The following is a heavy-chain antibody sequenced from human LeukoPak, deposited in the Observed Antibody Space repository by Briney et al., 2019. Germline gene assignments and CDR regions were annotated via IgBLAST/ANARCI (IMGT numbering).Heavy chain of an antibody. CDR1: GYSFTSHY. Sequence: ASVKVSCKASGYSFTSHYMHWVRQAPGQGLEWLGLINPSGSSTLYAQKFQGRVTMTRDMSTTTDYMELSSLRSEDTAVYYCARAPRGVVVPAATWFDPWGQGTLVTVSS. V-gene: IGHV1-46*01. CDR2: INPSGSST. J-gene: IGHJ5*02. D-gene: IGHD2-2*01. CDR3: ARAPRGVVVPAATWFDP.